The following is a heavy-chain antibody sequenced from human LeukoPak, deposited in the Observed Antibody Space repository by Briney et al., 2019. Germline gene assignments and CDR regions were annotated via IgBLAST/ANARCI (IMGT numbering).Heavy chain of an antibody. J-gene: IGHJ4*02. Sequence: GGSLRHSCAASGFTFSSYWMHWLRQATGKGVVWVSRINSDGSSTSYADSVKGRLTIYRDNAKNTLYLQMNSLRAEDTAVYYCARDREAGKWLPTGYWGQGTLVTVSS. CDR1: GFTFSSYW. CDR3: ARDREAGKWLPTGY. V-gene: IGHV3-74*01. CDR2: INSDGSST. D-gene: IGHD6-19*01.